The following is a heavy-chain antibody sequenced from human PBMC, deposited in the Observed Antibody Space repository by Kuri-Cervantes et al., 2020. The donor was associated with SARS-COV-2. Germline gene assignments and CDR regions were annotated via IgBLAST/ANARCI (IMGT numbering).Heavy chain of an antibody. CDR1: GGSIHSSPYY. Sequence: ETLSLTCTVSGGSIHSSPYYWGWIRQPPGQGLEWIGSIYYSANTYFNPSLKSRVTMSVDTSRNQFSLRLSSVTGADTAVYYCARHDGGYFDYWGQGTLVTVSS. CDR2: IYYSANT. D-gene: IGHD3-10*01. CDR3: ARHDGGYFDY. V-gene: IGHV4-39*01. J-gene: IGHJ4*02.